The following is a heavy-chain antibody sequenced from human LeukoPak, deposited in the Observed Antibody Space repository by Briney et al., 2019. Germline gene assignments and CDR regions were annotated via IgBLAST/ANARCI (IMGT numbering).Heavy chain of an antibody. CDR2: IKEDGTEE. D-gene: IGHD6-13*01. Sequence: PGGSLRLSCAASGFTFSSYWMSWVRQAPGKGLEWVAHIKEDGTEEYYVDSVKGRFTISRDNSKNTLYLQMNSLRAEDTAVYYCAKGGQQLDEYYFDYWGQGTLVTVSS. CDR3: AKGGQQLDEYYFDY. J-gene: IGHJ4*02. V-gene: IGHV3-7*02. CDR1: GFTFSSYW.